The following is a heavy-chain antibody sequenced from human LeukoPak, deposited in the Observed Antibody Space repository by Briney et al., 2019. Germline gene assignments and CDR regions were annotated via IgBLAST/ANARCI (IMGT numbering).Heavy chain of an antibody. J-gene: IGHJ6*02. V-gene: IGHV4-59*01. CDR1: GGSISSYY. CDR2: IYYSGST. Sequence: SETLSLTCTVSGGSISSYYWSWIRQPPGKGLEWIGYIYYSGSTNYNPSLKSRVTISVDTSKNQFSLELSSVTAADTAVYYCARGKNYYGMDVWGQGTTVTVSS. CDR3: ARGKNYYGMDV.